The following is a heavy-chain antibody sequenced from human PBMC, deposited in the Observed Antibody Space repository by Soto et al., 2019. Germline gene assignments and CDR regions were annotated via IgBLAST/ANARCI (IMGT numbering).Heavy chain of an antibody. J-gene: IGHJ6*02. D-gene: IGHD3-3*01. CDR3: ARDATRTFGYYPFWSGYFHYGMDV. Sequence: PSETLSLTCTVSGGSISSYYWSWIRQPAGKGLEWIGRIYTSGSTNYNPSLKSRVTMSVDTSKNQFSLKLSSVTAADTAVYYCARDATRTFGYYPFWSGYFHYGMDVWGQGTTVTVSS. V-gene: IGHV4-4*07. CDR2: IYTSGST. CDR1: GGSISSYY.